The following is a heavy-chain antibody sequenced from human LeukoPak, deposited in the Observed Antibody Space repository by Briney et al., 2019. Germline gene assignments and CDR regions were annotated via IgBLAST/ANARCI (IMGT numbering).Heavy chain of an antibody. CDR3: ARGDYYYYYMDV. Sequence: PGGSLRLSCAASGFTFSSYSMNWVRQAPGKGLEWVSSISSSSSYIYYADSVKGRFTISRDNTKNSLYLQMNSLRAEDTAVYYCARGDYYYYYMDVWGKGTTVTVSS. V-gene: IGHV3-21*01. J-gene: IGHJ6*03. CDR2: ISSSSSYI. CDR1: GFTFSSYS.